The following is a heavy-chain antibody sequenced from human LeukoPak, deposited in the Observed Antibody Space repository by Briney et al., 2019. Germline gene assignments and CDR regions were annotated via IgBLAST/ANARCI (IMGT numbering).Heavy chain of an antibody. CDR2: ISPSGSTI. D-gene: IGHD1-20*01. J-gene: IGHJ4*02. Sequence: PGGSLRLSCAASGFTFSDNYLSWIRQAPGKGLEWISYISPSGSTIYYADSVKGRFTISRDNAENSLYLQMNSLRAEDTALYHCVTYAYWGQGTLVTVSS. CDR1: GFTFSDNY. V-gene: IGHV3-11*04. CDR3: VTYAY.